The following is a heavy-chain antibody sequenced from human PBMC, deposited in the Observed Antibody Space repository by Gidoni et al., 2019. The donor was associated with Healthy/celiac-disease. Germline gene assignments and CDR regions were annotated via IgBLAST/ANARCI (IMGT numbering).Heavy chain of an antibody. D-gene: IGHD3-22*01. V-gene: IGHV3-30-3*01. CDR3: ARGMYYYDSEAFDI. CDR1: GFTFSSYA. Sequence: QVQLVESGGGVVQPGRSLRLSCAASGFTFSSYARHWVRQAPGKGLEWVAVISYDGCNKYYADSVKGRFTISRDNSKNTLYLQMNSLRAEDTAVYYCARGMYYYDSEAFDIWGQGTMVTVSS. J-gene: IGHJ3*02. CDR2: ISYDGCNK.